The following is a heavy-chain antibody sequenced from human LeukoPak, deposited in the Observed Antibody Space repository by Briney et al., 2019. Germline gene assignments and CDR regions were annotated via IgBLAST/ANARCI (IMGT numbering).Heavy chain of an antibody. J-gene: IGHJ1*01. CDR3: AKDDDWGRYKH. CDR2: IRPSGDIT. Sequence: GGSLRLSCAASGFTFSSYAMSWVRQAPGKGLEWVSGIRPSGDITYYTDSVRGRFTISRDNFKNTLSLQVNSLRAEDTAMYYCAKDDDWGRYKHWGQGTLVTVSS. CDR1: GFTFSSYA. D-gene: IGHD3-16*01. V-gene: IGHV3-23*01.